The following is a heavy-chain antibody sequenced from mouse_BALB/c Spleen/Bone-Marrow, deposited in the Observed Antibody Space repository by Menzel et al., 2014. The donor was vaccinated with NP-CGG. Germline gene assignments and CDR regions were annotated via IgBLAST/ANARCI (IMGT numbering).Heavy chain of an antibody. CDR2: INPSTGYT. CDR3: ARYGGRSYDGFAY. CDR1: GYTFTIYW. Sequence: VQLQHSGAELAKPGASVKMSCKAPGYTFTIYWMHWVKQRPGQGLEWIGYINPSTGYTEYNQKFKDKATLTADKSSSTAYMQLSSLTSEDSAVYYCARYGGRSYDGFAYWGQGTLVTVSA. J-gene: IGHJ3*01. V-gene: IGHV1-7*01. D-gene: IGHD2-12*01.